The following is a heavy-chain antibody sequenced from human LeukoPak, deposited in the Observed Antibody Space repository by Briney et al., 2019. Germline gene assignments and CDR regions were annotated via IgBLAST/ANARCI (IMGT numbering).Heavy chain of an antibody. Sequence: SETLSLTCTVSGGSISSYYWSWIRQPPGKGLEWIGYIYYSGSTNYNPSLKSRVTISVDTSKNQFSLKLSSLTAADTAVYYCARARYCGGDCYYFDYWGQGTLVTVSS. V-gene: IGHV4-59*01. J-gene: IGHJ4*02. CDR3: ARARYCGGDCYYFDY. CDR2: IYYSGST. D-gene: IGHD2-21*02. CDR1: GGSISSYY.